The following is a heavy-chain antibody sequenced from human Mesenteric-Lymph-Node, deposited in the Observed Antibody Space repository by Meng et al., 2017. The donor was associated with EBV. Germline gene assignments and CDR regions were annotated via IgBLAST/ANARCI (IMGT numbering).Heavy chain of an antibody. J-gene: IGHJ4*02. CDR2: SIFSFNTE. CDR3: ANVGYGAREFFDS. CDR1: GGSFMNYG. D-gene: IGHD4/OR15-4a*01. V-gene: IGHV1-69*01. Sequence: QEELMQPGAEVKWPESSVKVAIKAYGGSFMNYGINWVRQAPGQGLEWMGGSIFSFNTENYEQKLQGRVTITADESTTTAYMELSSLKSEDTAVYFCANVGYGAREFFDSWGQGTLVTVSS.